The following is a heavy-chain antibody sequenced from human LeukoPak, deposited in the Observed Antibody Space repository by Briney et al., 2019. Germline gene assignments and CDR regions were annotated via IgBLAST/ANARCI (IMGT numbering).Heavy chain of an antibody. D-gene: IGHD1-1*01. V-gene: IGHV3-23*01. J-gene: IGHJ4*02. CDR2: ISPSGDIT. CDR3: ATLRKSLWIPEFDF. Sequence: PGGSLRLSCAASGFIFSSHGMNWVRQAPGKGLEWVSGISPSGDITYYADSVKGRFTISRDNSKNTLYLQMSSLRAEDTAVYYCATLRKSLWIPEFDFWGQGTLVTVSS. CDR1: GFIFSSHG.